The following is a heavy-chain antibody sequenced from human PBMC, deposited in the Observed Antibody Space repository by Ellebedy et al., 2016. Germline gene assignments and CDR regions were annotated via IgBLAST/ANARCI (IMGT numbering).Heavy chain of an antibody. Sequence: GGSLRLSXAASGFTFSDYYMSWIRQAPGKGLEWVSYISSSSSYTNYADSVKGRFTISRDNAKNSLYLQMNSLRAEDTAVYYCARLVGATDAFDIWGQGTMVTVSS. J-gene: IGHJ3*02. V-gene: IGHV3-11*03. D-gene: IGHD1-26*01. CDR2: ISSSSSYT. CDR1: GFTFSDYY. CDR3: ARLVGATDAFDI.